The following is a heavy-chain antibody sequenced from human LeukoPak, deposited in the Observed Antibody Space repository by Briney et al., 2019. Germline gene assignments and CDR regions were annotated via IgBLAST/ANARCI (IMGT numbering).Heavy chain of an antibody. D-gene: IGHD3-9*01. J-gene: IGHJ4*02. Sequence: SETLSLTCTVSGGSISSSSYYWGWIRQPPGKGLEWIGCIYYSGSTYYNPSLKSRVTISVDTSKNQFSLKLSSVTAADTAVYYCARVRGDILTGYYDYWGQGTLVTVSS. V-gene: IGHV4-39*01. CDR1: GGSISSSSYY. CDR3: ARVRGDILTGYYDY. CDR2: IYYSGST.